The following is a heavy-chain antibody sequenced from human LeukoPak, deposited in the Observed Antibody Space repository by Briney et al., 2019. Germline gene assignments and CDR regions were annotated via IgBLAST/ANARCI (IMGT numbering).Heavy chain of an antibody. J-gene: IGHJ6*03. D-gene: IGHD3-10*01. V-gene: IGHV3-23*01. CDR3: SGSYYYYYMDV. CDR2: ISGSGGST. Sequence: GGSLRLSCAASGFTFSSYSMNWVRQAPGKGLEWVSAISGSGGSTYYADSVKGRFTISRDNSKNTLYLQMNSLRAEDTAVYYCSGSYYYYYMDVWGKGTTVTISS. CDR1: GFTFSSYS.